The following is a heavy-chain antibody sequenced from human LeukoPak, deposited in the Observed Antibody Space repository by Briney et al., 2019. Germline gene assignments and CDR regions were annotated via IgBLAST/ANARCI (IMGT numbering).Heavy chain of an antibody. Sequence: SETLSLTCTVSGGSISSGSYYWSWIRQPAGKGLEWIGRIYTSGSTNYNPSLKSRVTISVDTSKNQLSLKLSSVTAADTAVYYCARVGYYDFWSGYSTTHFDYWGQGTLVTVSS. CDR2: IYTSGST. CDR3: ARVGYYDFWSGYSTTHFDY. D-gene: IGHD3-3*01. CDR1: GGSISSGSYY. V-gene: IGHV4-61*02. J-gene: IGHJ4*02.